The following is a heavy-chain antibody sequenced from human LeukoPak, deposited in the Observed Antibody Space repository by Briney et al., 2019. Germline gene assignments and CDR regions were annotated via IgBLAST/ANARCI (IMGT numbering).Heavy chain of an antibody. CDR1: GFTVSSRY. CDR3: ARDLVGSSGWWDFDS. V-gene: IGHV3-66*01. CDR2: IDSGGHT. D-gene: IGHD6-19*01. J-gene: IGHJ4*02. Sequence: GGSLRLSCAASGFTVSSRYMSWVRQAPGKGLEWVSAIDSGGHTYYADSVKGRFTISRDNSKNKLHLQINSLRAEGTAVYYCARDLVGSSGWWDFDSWGQGTLVTVSS.